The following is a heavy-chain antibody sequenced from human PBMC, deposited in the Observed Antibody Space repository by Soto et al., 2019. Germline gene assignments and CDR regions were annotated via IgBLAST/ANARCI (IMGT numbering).Heavy chain of an antibody. CDR1: GGSITSYY. V-gene: IGHV4-59*01. CDR2: IYYSGST. CDR3: ARTYDGSGPNSGGYGFDI. Sequence: SETLSLTCSVSGGSITSYYWSWIRQPPGKGLEWIAYIYYSGSTSYNPSLKSRVSISLDTSKNQFSLKLSSVTAADTAVYYCARTYDGSGPNSGGYGFDIWGQGTMVTVS. D-gene: IGHD3-22*01. J-gene: IGHJ3*02.